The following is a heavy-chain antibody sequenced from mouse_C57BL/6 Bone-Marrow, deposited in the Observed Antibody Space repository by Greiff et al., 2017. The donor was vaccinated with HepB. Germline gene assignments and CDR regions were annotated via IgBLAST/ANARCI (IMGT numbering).Heavy chain of an antibody. Sequence: EVKLMESGAELVRPGASVKLSCTASGFNIKDDYMHWVKQRPEQGLEWIGWIDPENGDTEYASKFQGKATITADTSSKTAYLQLSSLTSEDTAVYYCTTKYYAMDYWGQGTSVTVSS. CDR2: IDPENGDT. CDR1: GFNIKDDY. V-gene: IGHV14-4*01. J-gene: IGHJ4*01. CDR3: TTKYYAMDY.